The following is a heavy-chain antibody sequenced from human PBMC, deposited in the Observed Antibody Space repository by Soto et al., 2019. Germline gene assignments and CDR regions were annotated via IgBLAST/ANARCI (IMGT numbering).Heavy chain of an antibody. D-gene: IGHD3-10*01. Sequence: GGSLRLSCTASGFTFSDYNMNWVRQAPGKGLEWVSAISGSGGSTYYADSVKGRFTISRDNSKNTLYLQMNSLRAEDTAVYYCAKGGRGLQNYYMDVWGKGTTVTVSS. CDR1: GFTFSDYN. CDR2: ISGSGGST. J-gene: IGHJ6*03. CDR3: AKGGRGLQNYYMDV. V-gene: IGHV3-23*01.